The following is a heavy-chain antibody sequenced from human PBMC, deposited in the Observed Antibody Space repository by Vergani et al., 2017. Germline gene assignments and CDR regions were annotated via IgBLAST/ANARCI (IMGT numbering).Heavy chain of an antibody. J-gene: IGHJ6*03. CDR2: ISWNSGSI. CDR1: GFTFSSYA. D-gene: IGHD6-13*01. CDR3: AKQAAAGTAYYYYYYMDV. Sequence: DVQLLESGGGLVQPGGSLRLSCAASGFTFSSYAMSWVRQAPGKGLEWVFGISWNSGSIGYADSVKGRFTISRDNAKNSLYLQMNSLRAEDTALYYCAKQAAAGTAYYYYYYMDVWGKGP. V-gene: IGHV3-9*01.